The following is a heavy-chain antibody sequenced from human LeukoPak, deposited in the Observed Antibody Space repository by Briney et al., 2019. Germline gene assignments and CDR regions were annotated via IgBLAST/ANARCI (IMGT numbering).Heavy chain of an antibody. CDR3: ARAGIPGYCTNVTCSNWLDP. CDR1: GDTFTTYA. Sequence: GASVKVSCKASGDTFTTYAIIWVRQATGQGLEWMGGIIPMFDTPNYPQRLQGRVTITADKSTKTAYMELTSLRSEDTAVYYCARAGIPGYCTNVTCSNWLDPWGQGTLVTVSS. J-gene: IGHJ5*02. CDR2: IIPMFDTP. V-gene: IGHV1-69*06. D-gene: IGHD2-8*01.